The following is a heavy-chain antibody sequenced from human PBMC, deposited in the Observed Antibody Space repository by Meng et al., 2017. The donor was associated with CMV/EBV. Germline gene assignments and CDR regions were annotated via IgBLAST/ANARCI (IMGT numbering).Heavy chain of an antibody. Sequence: SVKVSCKASGGTFSSYAISWVRQAPGQGLEWMGGIIPIFGTANYAQKFQGRVTITTDESTSTAYMELSSLRSEDTAVYYCARGRRWGSAAGTYMYYYYGMDVWGQGTTVTVSS. CDR2: IIPIFGTA. CDR1: GGTFSSYA. CDR3: ARGRRWGSAAGTYMYYYYGMDV. D-gene: IGHD6-13*01. V-gene: IGHV1-69*05. J-gene: IGHJ6*02.